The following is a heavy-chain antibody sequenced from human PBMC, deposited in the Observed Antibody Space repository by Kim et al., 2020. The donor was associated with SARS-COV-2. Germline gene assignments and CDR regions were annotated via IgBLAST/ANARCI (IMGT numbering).Heavy chain of an antibody. D-gene: IGHD3-10*01. CDR3: ARDPRGGSGSLVWYYFDY. CDR1: GFTFSSYA. CDR2: ISYDGSNK. Sequence: GGSLRLSCAASGFTFSSYAMHWVRQAPGKGLEWVAVISYDGSNKYYADSVKGRFTISRDNSKNTLYLQMNSLRAEDTAVYYCARDPRGGSGSLVWYYFDYWGEGTLVTVSS. J-gene: IGHJ4*02. V-gene: IGHV3-30*04.